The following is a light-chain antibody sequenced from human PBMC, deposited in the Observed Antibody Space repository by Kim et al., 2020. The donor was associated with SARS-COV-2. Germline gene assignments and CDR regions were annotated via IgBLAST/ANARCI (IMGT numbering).Light chain of an antibody. CDR1: NIGSKN. V-gene: IGLV3-9*01. Sequence: SYELTQPLSVSVALGQTARITCGGNNIGSKNVHWYQQKPGQAPVLVIYCDTDRPSGIPERFSGSNSGNTATLTISRAEAGDEADYFCQVWDSRSVVFGGG. J-gene: IGLJ2*01. CDR2: CDT. CDR3: QVWDSRSVV.